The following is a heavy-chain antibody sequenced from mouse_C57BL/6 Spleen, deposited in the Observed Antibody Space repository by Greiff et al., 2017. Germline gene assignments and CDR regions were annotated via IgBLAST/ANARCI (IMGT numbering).Heavy chain of an antibody. CDR3: ARYGLRNYFDY. Sequence: VQLQQPGAELVKPGASVKLSCKASGYTFTSYWMHWVKQRPGQGLEWIGMIHPNSGSTNYNEKFKSKATLTVDNSSSTAYMQLSSLTSEDSAVYYGARYGLRNYFDYWGQGTTLTVSS. CDR1: GYTFTSYW. V-gene: IGHV1-64*01. CDR2: IHPNSGST. J-gene: IGHJ2*01. D-gene: IGHD2-2*01.